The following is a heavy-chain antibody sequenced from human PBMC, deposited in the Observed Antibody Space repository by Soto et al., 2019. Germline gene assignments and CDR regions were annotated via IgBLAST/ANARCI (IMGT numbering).Heavy chain of an antibody. CDR2: VYYRGNA. CDR1: DDSINSDKYY. Sequence: PSETLSLTCSVSDDSINSDKYYWGWIRQPPGKGLEWIGSVYYRGNAYYNPSLQTRVTISLDKSKSQFSLKLDSVTAADSAVYFCARLEGLAKISYDFDFWGPGALVNGSS. D-gene: IGHD2-8*01. V-gene: IGHV4-39*01. CDR3: ARLEGLAKISYDFDF. J-gene: IGHJ4*02.